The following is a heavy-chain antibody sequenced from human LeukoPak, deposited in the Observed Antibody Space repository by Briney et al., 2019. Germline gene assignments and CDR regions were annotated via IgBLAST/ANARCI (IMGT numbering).Heavy chain of an antibody. V-gene: IGHV4-59*01. CDR2: IYYSGST. CDR3: ARANIVDYYYYYGMDV. J-gene: IGHJ6*02. D-gene: IGHD5-12*01. CDR1: GGSISSYY. Sequence: SETLSLTCTVSGGSISSYYWSWIRQPPGKGLEGIGYIYYSGSTNYNPSLKSRVTISLDTSKNHFSLKLSSVTAADTAVYYCARANIVDYYYYYGMDVWGQPTTVTVSS.